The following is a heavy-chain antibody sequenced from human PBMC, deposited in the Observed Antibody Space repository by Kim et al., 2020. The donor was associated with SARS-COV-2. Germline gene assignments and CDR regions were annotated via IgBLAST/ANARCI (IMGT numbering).Heavy chain of an antibody. CDR3: ARVRENYYDSSGYHP. Sequence: SETLSLTCTVSGGSISSYYWSWIRQPPGKGLEWIGYIYYSGSTNYNTSLKSRVTISVDTSKNQFSLKLSSVTAADTAGYYCARVRENYYDSSGYHPWSQGTLLTVST. V-gene: IGHV4-59*01. J-gene: IGHJ5*02. CDR2: IYYSGST. D-gene: IGHD3-22*01. CDR1: GGSISSYY.